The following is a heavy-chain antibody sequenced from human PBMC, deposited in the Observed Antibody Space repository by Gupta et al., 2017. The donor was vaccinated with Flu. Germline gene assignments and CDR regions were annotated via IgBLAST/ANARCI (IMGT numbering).Heavy chain of an antibody. Sequence: AASGFTFSSYSMNWVRQAPGKGLEWVSFISSSNTIYYADPVKGRFTISRDNAKNSLYLQMNSLRAEDTAVYYCARAVSSYGYRVDYWGQGTLVTVSS. CDR3: ARAVSSYGYRVDY. V-gene: IGHV3-48*01. J-gene: IGHJ4*02. CDR2: ISSSNTI. CDR1: GFTFSSYS. D-gene: IGHD5-18*01.